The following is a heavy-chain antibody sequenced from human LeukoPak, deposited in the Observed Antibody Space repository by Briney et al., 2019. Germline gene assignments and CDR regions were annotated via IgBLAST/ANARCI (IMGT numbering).Heavy chain of an antibody. V-gene: IGHV3-23*01. CDR2: ISGSGGST. CDR3: AKVPIAVAGSGSYYFDY. D-gene: IGHD6-19*01. J-gene: IGHJ4*02. Sequence: GGSLRLSCAASGFTFSSYAMSWVRQAPGKGLEWVSAISGSGGSTYYADSVKGRFTISRDNSKNTLYLQMNSLRAEDTAVYYCAKVPIAVAGSGSYYFDYWGQGTLVTVSS. CDR1: GFTFSSYA.